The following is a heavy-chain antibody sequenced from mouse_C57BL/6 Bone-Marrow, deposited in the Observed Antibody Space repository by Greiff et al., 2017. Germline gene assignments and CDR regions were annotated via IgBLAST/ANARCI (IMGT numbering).Heavy chain of an antibody. Sequence: QVQLKESGAELVKPGASVKLSCKASGYTFTEYTIHWVKQRSGQGLEWIGWFYPGSGSIKYNEKFKDKATLTADKSSSTADMELSRVTSEDSAVYFCARHTNYYGSSYWYFDVWGTGTTVTVSS. CDR3: ARHTNYYGSSYWYFDV. V-gene: IGHV1-62-2*01. D-gene: IGHD1-1*01. J-gene: IGHJ1*03. CDR2: FYPGSGSI. CDR1: GYTFTEYT.